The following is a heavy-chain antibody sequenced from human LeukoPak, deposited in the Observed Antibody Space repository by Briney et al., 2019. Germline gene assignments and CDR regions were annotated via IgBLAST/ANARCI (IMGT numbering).Heavy chain of an antibody. CDR2: IWFDGSKT. V-gene: IGHV3-33*01. Sequence: GGSLRLSCAASGFTFSSYGMYWVRQTPDKGLEWVAVIWFDGSKTYYAESVKGRFTISRDNSKNTVYLQMNSLRVEDTAVYYCARSVRGSCSDGTCRSEACDYWGQGALVTVSA. CDR1: GFTFSSYG. J-gene: IGHJ4*02. CDR3: ARSVRGSCSDGTCRSEACDY. D-gene: IGHD4-17*01.